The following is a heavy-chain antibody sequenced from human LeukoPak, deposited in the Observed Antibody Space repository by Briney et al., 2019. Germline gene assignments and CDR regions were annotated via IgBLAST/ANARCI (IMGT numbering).Heavy chain of an antibody. CDR2: IISIFGTA. D-gene: IGHD2-2*01. J-gene: IGHJ3*02. CDR1: GGTFSSYA. CDR3: ARGGLVPAAIVDAFDI. Sequence: SVKVSCKASGGTFSSYAISWVRQAPGQGLEWMGGIISIFGTANYAKKFQGRVTITTDESTSTAYMELSSLRSEDTAVYYCARGGLVPAAIVDAFDIWGQGTMDTASS. V-gene: IGHV1-69*05.